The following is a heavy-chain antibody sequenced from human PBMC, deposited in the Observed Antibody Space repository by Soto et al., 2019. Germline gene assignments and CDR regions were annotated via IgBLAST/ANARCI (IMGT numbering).Heavy chain of an antibody. Sequence: QVQLQESGPGLVKPSETLSLTCTVSGGSISSYYWSWIRQPPGQGLEWIGYIYYSGSTNYNPSLKSRVTISVDTSKNQFSLKLSSVTAADTAVYYCARDGPLTPRGFDYWGQGTLVTVSS. D-gene: IGHD3-10*01. CDR3: ARDGPLTPRGFDY. CDR2: IYYSGST. V-gene: IGHV4-59*01. J-gene: IGHJ4*02. CDR1: GGSISSYY.